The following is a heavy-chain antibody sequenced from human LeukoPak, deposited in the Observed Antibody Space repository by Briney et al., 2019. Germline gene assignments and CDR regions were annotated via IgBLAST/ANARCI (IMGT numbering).Heavy chain of an antibody. J-gene: IGHJ5*02. D-gene: IGHD5-12*01. CDR2: INHSGST. Sequence: PSETLSLTCAVSGGSFSGYYWNWIRQPPGKGLEWIGEINHSGSTHYNPSLKSRVTISVDTSKNQFSLKLSSVTAADTAVYYCARGVLPGYSGSRRWFDPWGQGTLVTVSS. CDR3: ARGVLPGYSGSRRWFDP. CDR1: GGSFSGYY. V-gene: IGHV4-34*01.